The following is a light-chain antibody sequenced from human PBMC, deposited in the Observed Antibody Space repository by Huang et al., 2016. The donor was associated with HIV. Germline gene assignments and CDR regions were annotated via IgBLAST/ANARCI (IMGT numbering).Light chain of an antibody. J-gene: IGKJ4*01. V-gene: IGKV1-9*01. Sequence: IQLTQSPSSLSASVGDRVTITCRASQGISSYLAWYQHKPGKAPKLLIYAASPLQSGVPSRFTGSGSGTDFTLTISNLQPEDFATYYCQQLYIYPLIFGGGTKVEIK. CDR2: AAS. CDR3: QQLYIYPLI. CDR1: QGISSY.